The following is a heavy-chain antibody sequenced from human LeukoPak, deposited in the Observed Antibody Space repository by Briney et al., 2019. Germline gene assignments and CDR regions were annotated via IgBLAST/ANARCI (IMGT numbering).Heavy chain of an antibody. CDR2: IYYSGSP. Sequence: SETLSLTCTLSGGPLSSYYGSCLRQPPGKGLEWIGYIYYSGSPNYNPSLKSRVTISVDTSKSQFSLKLSSVTAADTAVYYCAREPPGYWGQGILVTVSS. CDR3: AREPPGY. V-gene: IGHV4-59*01. J-gene: IGHJ4*02. CDR1: GGPLSSYY.